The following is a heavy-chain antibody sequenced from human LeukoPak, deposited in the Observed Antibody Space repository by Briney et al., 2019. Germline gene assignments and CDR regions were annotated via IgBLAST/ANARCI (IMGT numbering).Heavy chain of an antibody. D-gene: IGHD1-26*01. CDR3: ASYSGSYGWFDL. CDR2: IYSGGST. V-gene: IGHV3-66*02. Sequence: GGSLRLSWAASGCTVSSNYMSWVRQAPGKGLEWVSVIYSGGSTYYADSVKGRFTISRDNSKNTLYLQMNSLRAEDTAVYYCASYSGSYGWFDLWGQGTLVTVSS. CDR1: GCTVSSNY. J-gene: IGHJ5*02.